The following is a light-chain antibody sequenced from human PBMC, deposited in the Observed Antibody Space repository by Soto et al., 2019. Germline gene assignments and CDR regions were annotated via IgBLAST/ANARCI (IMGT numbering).Light chain of an antibody. V-gene: IGKV1-8*01. J-gene: IGKJ4*01. CDR3: QQYYSYPLT. Sequence: AIRMTQSPSSLSASTGDRDTITCRASQGISSYLAWSQQKTGKAPNLLIYAAYTFKSGVPSRFGGSGAGTDFTLTISCLQSEDFATYYCQQYYSYPLTFGGGTKVDIK. CDR2: AAY. CDR1: QGISSY.